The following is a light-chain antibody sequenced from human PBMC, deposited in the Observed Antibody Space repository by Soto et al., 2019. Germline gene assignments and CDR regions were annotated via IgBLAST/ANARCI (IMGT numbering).Light chain of an antibody. Sequence: QSALTQPASVSGSPGQSITISCTGTSSDVGGYNYVSWYQQHPGKAPKLMIYDVSNRPSGVSNRFSGSKSGNTASLTISGLQDEDAADYYCSSYTSSSPPVVFGGGTKLTVL. V-gene: IGLV2-14*01. J-gene: IGLJ2*01. CDR2: DVS. CDR1: SSDVGGYNY. CDR3: SSYTSSSPPVV.